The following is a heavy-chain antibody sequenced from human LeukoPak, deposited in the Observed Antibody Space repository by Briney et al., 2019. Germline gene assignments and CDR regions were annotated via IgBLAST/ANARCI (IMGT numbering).Heavy chain of an antibody. D-gene: IGHD6-6*01. V-gene: IGHV3-23*01. J-gene: IGHJ6*02. CDR3: ARHSSSVPYYYHGLDV. Sequence: GGSLRLSCAASGFTFSSYAMSWVRQAPGKGLEWVSVISGSGAYTHYADSVKGRFTISRDNSKDTLYLQMDSLRADDTAVYHCARHSSSVPYYYHGLDVWGQGTTVTVSS. CDR2: ISGSGAYT. CDR1: GFTFSSYA.